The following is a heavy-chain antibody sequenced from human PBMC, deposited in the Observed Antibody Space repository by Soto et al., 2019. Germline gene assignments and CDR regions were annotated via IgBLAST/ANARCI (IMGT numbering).Heavy chain of an antibody. CDR1: GFTFSSYS. J-gene: IGHJ6*02. CDR3: ARDRDVWFGELLFIHYGMDV. Sequence: GGSLRLSCAASGFTFSSYSMNWVRQAPGKGLEWVSYISSSSSTIYYADSVKGRFTISRDNAKNSLYLQMNSLRDEDTAVYYCARDRDVWFGELLFIHYGMDVWGQGTTVTVSS. V-gene: IGHV3-48*02. D-gene: IGHD3-10*01. CDR2: ISSSSSTI.